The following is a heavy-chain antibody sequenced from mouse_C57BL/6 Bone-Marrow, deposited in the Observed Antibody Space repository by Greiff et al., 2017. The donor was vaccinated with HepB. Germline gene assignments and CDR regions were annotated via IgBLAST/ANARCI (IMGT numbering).Heavy chain of an antibody. CDR3: ARNNYYGSSYDYAMDY. D-gene: IGHD1-1*01. J-gene: IGHJ4*01. V-gene: IGHV2-2*01. Sequence: VHLVESGPGLVQPSQSLSITCTVSGFSLTSYGVHWVRQSPGKGLEWLGVIWSGGSTDYNAAFISRLSISKDNSKSQVFFKMNSLQADDTAIYYCARNNYYGSSYDYAMDYWGQGTSVTVSS. CDR1: GFSLTSYG. CDR2: IWSGGST.